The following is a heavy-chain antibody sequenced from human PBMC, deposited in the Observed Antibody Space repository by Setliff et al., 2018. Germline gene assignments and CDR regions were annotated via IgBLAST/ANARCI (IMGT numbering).Heavy chain of an antibody. CDR3: AKDRREGATFGAFDI. J-gene: IGHJ3*02. V-gene: IGHV3-30*02. CDR2: IRYDGSNK. CDR1: GFTFSSYG. D-gene: IGHD1-26*01. Sequence: LRLSCAASGFTFSSYGMHWVRQAPGKGLEWVAFIRYDGSNKYYADSVKGRFTISRDNSKNTLYLQMNSLRAEDTAVYYCAKDRREGATFGAFDIWGQGTMVTVSS.